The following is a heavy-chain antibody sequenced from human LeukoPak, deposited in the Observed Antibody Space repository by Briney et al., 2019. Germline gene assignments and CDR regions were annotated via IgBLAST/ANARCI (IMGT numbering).Heavy chain of an antibody. D-gene: IGHD3-10*01. CDR2: ISSDGSYK. Sequence: GRSLRLSCAASGFTFSSHALHWVRQAPGKGLEWVAVISSDGSYKYYADSVKGRFTISRDNSKNTLYLQMNSLRAEDTAVYYCAKDHGSLGSGLNWGQGTLVTVSS. J-gene: IGHJ4*02. CDR1: GFTFSSHA. V-gene: IGHV3-30*04. CDR3: AKDHGSLGSGLN.